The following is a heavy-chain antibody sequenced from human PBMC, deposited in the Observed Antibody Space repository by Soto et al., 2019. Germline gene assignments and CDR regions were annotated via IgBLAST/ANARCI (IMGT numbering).Heavy chain of an antibody. D-gene: IGHD6-19*01. V-gene: IGHV3-9*01. Sequence: GGSLRLSCAASGSIFDDYAMHWVRQAPGKGLEWVSGINWSSGTLAYADSVKGRFTISRDNAKSSLYLQMNSLRPEDTALYYCAKDMRIAVAGQIDYWGQGTQVTVS. CDR2: INWSSGTL. CDR1: GSIFDDYA. CDR3: AKDMRIAVAGQIDY. J-gene: IGHJ4*02.